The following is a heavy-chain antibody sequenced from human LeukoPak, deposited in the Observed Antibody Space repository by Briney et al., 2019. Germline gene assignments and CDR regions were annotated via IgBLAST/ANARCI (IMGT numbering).Heavy chain of an antibody. CDR1: GFTFDDYA. CDR3: ARGYGDWFDP. D-gene: IGHD4-17*01. CDR2: ISGDGGST. Sequence: SGGSLRLSCAASGFTFDDYAMHWVRQAPGKGLEWVSLISGDGGSTYYADSVKGRFTISRDNSKNSLYLQMNSLRAEDTAVYYCARGYGDWFDPWGQGTLVTVSS. J-gene: IGHJ5*02. V-gene: IGHV3-43*02.